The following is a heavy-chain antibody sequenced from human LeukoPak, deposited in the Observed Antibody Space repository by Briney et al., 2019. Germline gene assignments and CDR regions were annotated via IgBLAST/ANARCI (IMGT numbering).Heavy chain of an antibody. V-gene: IGHV3-30*18. D-gene: IGHD3-10*01. CDR3: AKDHTGSYYPNWFDP. CDR1: GFIFSSYG. CDR2: ISYDESNK. Sequence: GGSLRLSCAAYGFIFSSYGMHWVRQAPGKGLEWVAVISYDESNKYYADSVKGRFTISRDNSKNTLYLQVNSLRPADTAVYYCAKDHTGSYYPNWFDPWGQGTRVTVSS. J-gene: IGHJ5*02.